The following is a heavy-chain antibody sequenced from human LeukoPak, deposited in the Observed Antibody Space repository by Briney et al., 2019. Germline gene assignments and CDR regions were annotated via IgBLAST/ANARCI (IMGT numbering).Heavy chain of an antibody. J-gene: IGHJ3*02. CDR2: IHHSGSI. V-gene: IGHV4-4*02. CDR3: ARVGVGATKGGGAFDI. D-gene: IGHD1-26*01. CDR1: GVSISSNLW. Sequence: SGTLSLTCAVSGVSISSNLWWTWVRQPPGKGLEWIAEIHHSGSINYNPSLKSRVTISVDTSKNQFSLKLSSVTAADTAVYYCARVGVGATKGGGAFDIWGQGTMVTVSS.